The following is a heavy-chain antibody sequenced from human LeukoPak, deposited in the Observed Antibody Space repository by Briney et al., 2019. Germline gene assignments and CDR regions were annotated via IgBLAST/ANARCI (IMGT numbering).Heavy chain of an antibody. D-gene: IGHD5-12*01. V-gene: IGHV1-46*01. Sequence: ASVKVSCKASGYTFTSYYMHWVRQAPGQGLEWMGIINPSGGSTSYAQKFQGRVTMTRDTSTSTVYMELSSLRSEDTAVYYCARDRAMGVDIVATIPFDYWGQGTLVTVSS. CDR3: ARDRAMGVDIVATIPFDY. CDR1: GYTFTSYY. J-gene: IGHJ4*02. CDR2: INPSGGST.